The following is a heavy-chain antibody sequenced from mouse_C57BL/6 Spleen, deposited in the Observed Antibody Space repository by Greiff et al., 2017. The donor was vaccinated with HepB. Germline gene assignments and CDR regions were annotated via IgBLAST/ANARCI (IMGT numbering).Heavy chain of an antibody. CDR1: GFTFSDYG. Sequence: EVKLMESGGGLVKPGGSLKLSCAASGFTFSDYGMHWVRQAPEKGLEWVAYISSGSSTIYYADTVKGRFTISRDNAKNTLFLQMTSLRSEDTARYYCAKSYYYGSSPTVFDVWGTGTTVTVSS. CDR2: ISSGSSTI. D-gene: IGHD1-1*01. J-gene: IGHJ1*03. CDR3: AKSYYYGSSPTVFDV. V-gene: IGHV5-17*01.